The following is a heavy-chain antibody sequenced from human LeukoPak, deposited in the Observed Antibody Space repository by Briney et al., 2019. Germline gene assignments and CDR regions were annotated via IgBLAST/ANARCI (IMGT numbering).Heavy chain of an antibody. J-gene: IGHJ4*02. V-gene: IGHV3-53*01. Sequence: PGGSLRLSCAASGFTVSSYYMSWVRQAPGKGLEWLSIIYSGGSTYYADSVKGRFTISRDDSKNTLYLQMNSLRPEDTAVYYCAKDRRGDSSGWYIYDYWGQGTLVTVSS. CDR2: IYSGGST. D-gene: IGHD6-19*01. CDR1: GFTVSSYY. CDR3: AKDRRGDSSGWYIYDY.